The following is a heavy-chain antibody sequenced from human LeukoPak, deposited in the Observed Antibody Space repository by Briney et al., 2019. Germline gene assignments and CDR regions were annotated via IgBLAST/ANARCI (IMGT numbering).Heavy chain of an antibody. CDR3: ARDVGISDSSGYSTFFDY. CDR1: GFTFSNYA. CDR2: ISGSGDTT. Sequence: GGSLRLSCAASGFTFSNYAMRWVRQAPGKGLEWVSGISGSGDTTYYADSVKGRFTISRDNAKNSLYLQMNSLRAEDTAVYYCARDVGISDSSGYSTFFDYWGQGTLVTVSS. D-gene: IGHD3-22*01. J-gene: IGHJ4*02. V-gene: IGHV3-23*01.